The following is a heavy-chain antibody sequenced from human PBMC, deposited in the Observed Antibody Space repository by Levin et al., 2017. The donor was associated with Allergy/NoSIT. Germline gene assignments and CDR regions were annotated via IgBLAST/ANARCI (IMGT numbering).Heavy chain of an antibody. CDR3: VREGGGDSDIDPFDH. D-gene: IGHD2-21*02. Sequence: GGSLRLSCVASGFPFSSYDMHWVRQAPGKGLEGVSAMDTGANTYSPDAVKGRFTVSRENAKNSFYLQMNSLRVGDTAVYFCVREGGGDSDIDPFDHWGQGTLVTVSP. J-gene: IGHJ4*02. V-gene: IGHV3-13*04. CDR1: GFPFSSYD. CDR2: MDTGANT.